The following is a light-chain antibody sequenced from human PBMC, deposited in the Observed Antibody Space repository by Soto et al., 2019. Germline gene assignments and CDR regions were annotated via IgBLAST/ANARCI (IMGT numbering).Light chain of an antibody. CDR3: QQYNHYWT. CDR1: QGISNY. CDR2: AAS. J-gene: IGKJ1*01. Sequence: DIQTTQSPSSLSASVGDRVTITCRASQGISNYLAWYQQKPGKVPKLLIYAASTLQSGVPSRFSGSGSGTEFSLTISSLQPDDFATYYCQQYNHYWTFGQGTKV. V-gene: IGKV1-27*01.